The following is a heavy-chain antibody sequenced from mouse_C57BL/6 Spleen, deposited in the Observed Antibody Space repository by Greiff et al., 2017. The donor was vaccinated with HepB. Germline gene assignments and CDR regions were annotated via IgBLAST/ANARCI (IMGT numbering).Heavy chain of an antibody. J-gene: IGHJ1*03. D-gene: IGHD2-4*01. CDR1: GYTFTSYW. CDR2: IDPSDSYT. V-gene: IGHV1-59*01. Sequence: QVQLQQPGAELVRPGTSVKLSCKASGYTFTSYWMHWVKQRPGQGLEWIGVIDPSDSYTNYNQKFKGKATLTVDTSSSTAYMQLSSLTSEDSAVYYCAIGYYDCDGGYFDVWGTGTTVTVSS. CDR3: AIGYYDCDGGYFDV.